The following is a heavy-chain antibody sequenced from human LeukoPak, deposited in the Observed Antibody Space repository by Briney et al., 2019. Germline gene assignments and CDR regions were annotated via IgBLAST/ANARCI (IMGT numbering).Heavy chain of an antibody. J-gene: IGHJ4*02. CDR2: ISDSASST. Sequence: GGSLRLSCAASGFTFKNYAMNWVRQAPGKGLEWVSAISDSASSTYYADSVKGRFTVSRDDSKNTLYLQMNSLRAEDTAVYYCAKDGGLWVSAHWGDSWGRGTLVTVSS. CDR1: GFTFKNYA. V-gene: IGHV3-23*01. D-gene: IGHD7-27*01. CDR3: AKDGGLWVSAHWGDS.